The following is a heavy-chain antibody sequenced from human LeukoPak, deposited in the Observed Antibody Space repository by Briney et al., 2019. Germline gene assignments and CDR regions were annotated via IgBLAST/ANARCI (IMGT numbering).Heavy chain of an antibody. D-gene: IGHD1-26*01. V-gene: IGHV4-59*01. J-gene: IGHJ4*02. CDR1: NGPTNTYQ. CDR2: IHYSGSA. Sequence: SETLSLTCTVSNGPTNTYQWTWIRQPPGRGLEWIGNIHYSGSANYNPSLKSRVIISLDTSKNQFSLKLSPVTAADTAVYYCARSGGGSRIDYWGQGTLVTVSS. CDR3: ARSGGGSRIDY.